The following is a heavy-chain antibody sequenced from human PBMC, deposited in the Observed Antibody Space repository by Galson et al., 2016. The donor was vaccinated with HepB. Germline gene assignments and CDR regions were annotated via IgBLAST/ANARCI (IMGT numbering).Heavy chain of an antibody. J-gene: IGHJ4*02. CDR1: GYSFTNFH. V-gene: IGHV1-8*02. CDR2: VNPKSGNT. CDR3: ARGLRQWLAQLDY. Sequence: SVKVSCKASGYSFTNFHINWIRQGPGQGLEWMGWVNPKSGNTALAQRFQGRLTMTTDTPTATASMELSGLTSDDTAIYYCARGLRQWLAQLDYWGQGSLGTVSS. D-gene: IGHD6-19*01.